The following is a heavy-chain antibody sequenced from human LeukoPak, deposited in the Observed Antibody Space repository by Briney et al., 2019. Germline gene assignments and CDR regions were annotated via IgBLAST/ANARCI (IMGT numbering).Heavy chain of an antibody. CDR1: GFTFSTYA. Sequence: PGRSLRLPCAASGFTFSTYALHWVRQAPGKGLEWVAVTSYNGNNNYYTDSVKGRFTISRDNSKNTLYLQMNSLRVEDTAVYHCARALNSAWHNIDHWGQGTLVTVPS. D-gene: IGHD6-19*01. V-gene: IGHV3-30*04. CDR2: TSYNGNNN. J-gene: IGHJ5*02. CDR3: ARALNSAWHNIDH.